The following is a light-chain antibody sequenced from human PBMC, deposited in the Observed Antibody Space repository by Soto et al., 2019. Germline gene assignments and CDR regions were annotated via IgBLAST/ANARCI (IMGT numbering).Light chain of an antibody. J-gene: IGKJ1*01. CDR3: QQLNNYPRT. Sequence: DIQLTQSPSFLSASVGDRGTITCRASQGINNYLAWYQQKPGKAPKLLIYTASTLQSGVPSRFSGSGSGTEFTLTISSLQPEDFATYYCQQLNNYPRTFGQGTKVEIK. V-gene: IGKV1-9*01. CDR1: QGINNY. CDR2: TAS.